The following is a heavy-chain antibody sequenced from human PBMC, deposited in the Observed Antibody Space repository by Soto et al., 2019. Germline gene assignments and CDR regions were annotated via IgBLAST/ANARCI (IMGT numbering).Heavy chain of an antibody. D-gene: IGHD2-8*02. V-gene: IGHV4-30-4*01. J-gene: IGHJ4*02. CDR2: IHHSGSS. Sequence: SQTLSLTCTVSGGSISSGENFSNCSRQSPGKGLEWIGYIHHSGSSYYNPSLKSRLTISVDTSKNQISLTLNSVTAADTAVYYCARDTGSYPYYFEYWGQGTLVTVSS. CDR3: ARDTGSYPYYFEY. CDR1: GGSISSGENF.